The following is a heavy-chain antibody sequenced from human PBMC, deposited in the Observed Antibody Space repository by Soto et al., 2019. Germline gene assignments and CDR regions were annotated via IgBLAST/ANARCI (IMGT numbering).Heavy chain of an antibody. CDR1: GSTFSSYA. Sequence: QFQLVQSGAEVKKPGSSMKVSCKASGSTFSSYAISWVRQAPGQGLEWMGGIIPIFGTANYAQKFQGRVTITADESTSTAYMELSSLRSEDTAVYYCARAHLGLTYSSGCRYWGQGTLVTVSS. V-gene: IGHV1-69*12. CDR3: ARAHLGLTYSSGCRY. D-gene: IGHD6-19*01. J-gene: IGHJ4*02. CDR2: IIPIFGTA.